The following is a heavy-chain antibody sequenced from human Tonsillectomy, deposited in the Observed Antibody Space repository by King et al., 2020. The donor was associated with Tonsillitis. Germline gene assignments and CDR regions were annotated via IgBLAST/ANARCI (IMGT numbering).Heavy chain of an antibody. J-gene: IGHJ4*02. CDR2: INWNGAGI. D-gene: IGHD5-12*01. V-gene: IGHV3-9*01. CDR1: GFTFHDYA. CDR3: AKVYLRGYSGYDLHFDH. Sequence: VQLVESGGGLVQPGRSLRLSCAASGFTFHDYAMHWVRQVPGKGLEWVSGINWNGAGIGYADSVKGRFTISRDNAKNSLYLQMNSLRVEDTALYYCAKVYLRGYSGYDLHFDHWGQGTLVTVSS.